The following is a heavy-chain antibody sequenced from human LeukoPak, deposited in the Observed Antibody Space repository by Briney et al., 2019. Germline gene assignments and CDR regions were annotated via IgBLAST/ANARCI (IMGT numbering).Heavy chain of an antibody. V-gene: IGHV1-8*03. CDR2: MNPNSGNT. CDR1: GYTFTSYD. J-gene: IGHJ4*02. CDR3: ARGVPDILTGYYMFDY. Sequence: GASVKVSCKASGYTFTSYDTNWVRQATGQGLEWMGWMNPNSGNTGYAQKFQGRVTITRNTSISTAYMELSSLRSEDTAVYYCARGVPDILTGYYMFDYWGQGTLVTVSS. D-gene: IGHD3-9*01.